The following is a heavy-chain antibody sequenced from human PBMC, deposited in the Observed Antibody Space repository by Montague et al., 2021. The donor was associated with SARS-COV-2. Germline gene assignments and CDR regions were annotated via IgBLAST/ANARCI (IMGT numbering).Heavy chain of an antibody. CDR2: IFHSGST. CDR1: GGSITDINYY. CDR3: ARSHYSVSWCPD. J-gene: IGHJ4*02. Sequence: SETLSLTCTVSGGSITDINYYWGWIRQPPGKGLKWIGNIFHSGSTYYNPSLQSRVSISGDSSENQFSLTLTSVTAADTAVYYCARSHYSVSWCPDWSQGTLVTVSS. D-gene: IGHD5/OR15-5a*01. V-gene: IGHV4-39*07.